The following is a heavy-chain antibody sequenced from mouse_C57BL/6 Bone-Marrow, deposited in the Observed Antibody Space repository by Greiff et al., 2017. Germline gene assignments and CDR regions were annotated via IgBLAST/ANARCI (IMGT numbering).Heavy chain of an antibody. V-gene: IGHV3-3*01. D-gene: IGHD1-1*01. J-gene: IGHJ3*01. CDR3: ARGGYYGSSYVAWFAY. Sequence: EVQLQESGPSLVRPSQTLSLTCTVTGFSINSDCYWIWIRQFPGNKLEYIGYTFYSGITYYNPSLESRTYITRDTSKNQFSLKLSSVTTEDTATYYCARGGYYGSSYVAWFAYWGQGTLVTVSA. CDR2: TFYSGIT. CDR1: GFSINSDCY.